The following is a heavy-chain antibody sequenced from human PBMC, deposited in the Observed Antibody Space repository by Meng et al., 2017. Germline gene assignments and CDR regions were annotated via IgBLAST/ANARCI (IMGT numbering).Heavy chain of an antibody. J-gene: IGHJ6*02. CDR2: ISSSGSTI. V-gene: IGHV3-48*03. Sequence: GSLRLSCAASGFTFSSYEMNWVRQAPGKGLEWVSYISSSGSTIYYADSVKGRFTISRDNSKNTLYLQMNSLRAEDTAVYYCARAFRYRGRVRLHYYGMDVWGQGTTVTVSS. CDR1: GFTFSSYE. CDR3: ARAFRYRGRVRLHYYGMDV. D-gene: IGHD1-1*01.